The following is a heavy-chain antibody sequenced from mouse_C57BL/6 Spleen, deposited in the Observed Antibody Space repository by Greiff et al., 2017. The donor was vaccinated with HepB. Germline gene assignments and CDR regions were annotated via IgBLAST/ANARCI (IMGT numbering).Heavy chain of an antibody. CDR3: ARSGVTTLFDY. CDR1: GYTFTSYW. Sequence: VQLQQSGAELVKPGASVKLSCKASGYTFTSYWMQWVKQRPGQGLEWIGEIDPSDSYTNYNQKFKGKAKLTVDTSSSTAYMQLSSLTSEDSAVYYCARSGVTTLFDYWGQGTTLTVSS. J-gene: IGHJ2*01. CDR2: IDPSDSYT. V-gene: IGHV1-50*01. D-gene: IGHD2-2*01.